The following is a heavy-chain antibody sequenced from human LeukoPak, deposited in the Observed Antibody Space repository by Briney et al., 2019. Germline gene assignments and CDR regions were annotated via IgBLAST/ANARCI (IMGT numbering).Heavy chain of an antibody. D-gene: IGHD6-19*01. CDR1: GGSISSSSYY. Sequence: PSETLSLTCTVSGGSISSSSYYWGWIRQPPGKGLEWIGSIYYSGSTYYNPSLKSRVTISVDTSKNQFSLKLSSVTAADTAVYYCAQWLGYYFDYWGQGTLVTVSS. CDR3: AQWLGYYFDY. V-gene: IGHV4-39*07. J-gene: IGHJ4*02. CDR2: IYYSGST.